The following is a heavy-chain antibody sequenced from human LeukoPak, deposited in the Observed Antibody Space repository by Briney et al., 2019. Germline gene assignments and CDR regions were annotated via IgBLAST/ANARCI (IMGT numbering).Heavy chain of an antibody. CDR2: IYSGGGT. J-gene: IGHJ4*02. V-gene: IGHV3-53*01. D-gene: IGHD6-19*01. Sequence: GRSLRLSCAASGFTFSSYAMHWVRQAPGQGLEWVSVIYSGGGTYFADSVRGRFTVSRDNSKNTVYLQMNSLRVEDTAVYYCARSYSSNWLFDYWGQGTLVTVSS. CDR3: ARSYSSNWLFDY. CDR1: GFTFSSYA.